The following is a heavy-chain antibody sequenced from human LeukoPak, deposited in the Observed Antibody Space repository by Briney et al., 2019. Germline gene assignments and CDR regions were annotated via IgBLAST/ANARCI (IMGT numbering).Heavy chain of an antibody. V-gene: IGHV3-48*03. CDR1: GFTFSSYD. D-gene: IGHD3-10*01. CDR3: ARDQYGSGDGYYMDL. Sequence: GGSLRLSCAASGFTFSSYDMNWVRQAPGKGLEWVSYISSSGITIFYADSVKGRFTISRDNAKNSLYLQMNSLRSEDTALYYCARDQYGSGDGYYMDLWGKGTTVTVSS. J-gene: IGHJ6*03. CDR2: ISSSGITI.